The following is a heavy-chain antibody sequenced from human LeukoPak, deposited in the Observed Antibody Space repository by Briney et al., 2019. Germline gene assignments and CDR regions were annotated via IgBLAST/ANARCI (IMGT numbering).Heavy chain of an antibody. CDR3: ATDLVVVTAIPNFDY. CDR2: ISGSGGST. Sequence: PGGSLRLSCAASGFTFSSYGMSWVRQAPGKGLEWVSAISGSGGSTYYADSVKGRFTISRDNSKNTLYLQMNSLRAEDTAVYYCATDLVVVTAIPNFDYWGQGTLVTVSS. V-gene: IGHV3-23*01. D-gene: IGHD2-21*02. J-gene: IGHJ4*02. CDR1: GFTFSSYG.